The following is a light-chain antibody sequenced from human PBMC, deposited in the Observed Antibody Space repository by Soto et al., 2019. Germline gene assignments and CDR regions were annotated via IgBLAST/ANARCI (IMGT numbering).Light chain of an antibody. J-gene: IGLJ2*01. Sequence: QSVLTQPPSASGTPGQGVTISCSGSSSNIGTNTVNWYKQLPGTAPKLLIYSNDLRPSGVPGRFSGSKSGTSASLAISGLQSEDEADYYCEAWDDSRYGAVFGGGTKVTVL. V-gene: IGLV1-44*01. CDR2: SND. CDR3: EAWDDSRYGAV. CDR1: SSNIGTNT.